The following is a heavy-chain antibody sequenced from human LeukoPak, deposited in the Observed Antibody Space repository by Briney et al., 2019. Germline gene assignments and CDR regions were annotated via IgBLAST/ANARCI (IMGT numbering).Heavy chain of an antibody. Sequence: GASVKVSCKASGYTFTSYYMHWVRQAPGQGLEWMGIINPSGGSTSYAQKFQGRVTMTRDTSTSTVYMELSSLRSEDTAVYYCARVSYYYDSSGYPYYMDVWGKGTTVTVSS. CDR2: INPSGGST. CDR1: GYTFTSYY. V-gene: IGHV1-46*01. CDR3: ARVSYYYDSSGYPYYMDV. J-gene: IGHJ6*03. D-gene: IGHD3-22*01.